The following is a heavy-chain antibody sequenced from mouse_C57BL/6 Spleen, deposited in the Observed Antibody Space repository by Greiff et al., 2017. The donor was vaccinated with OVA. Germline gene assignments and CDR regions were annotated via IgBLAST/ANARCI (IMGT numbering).Heavy chain of an antibody. D-gene: IGHD1-2*01. Sequence: VQLQQSGPELVKPGASVKISCKASGYSFTGYYMNWVKQSPEKSLEWIGEINPSTGGTTYNQKFKAKATLTVDKSSSTAYMQLKSLTSEDSAVYYCGRGALYAMDYWGQGTSVTVSS. CDR3: GRGALYAMDY. CDR2: INPSTGGT. CDR1: GYSFTGYY. V-gene: IGHV1-42*01. J-gene: IGHJ4*01.